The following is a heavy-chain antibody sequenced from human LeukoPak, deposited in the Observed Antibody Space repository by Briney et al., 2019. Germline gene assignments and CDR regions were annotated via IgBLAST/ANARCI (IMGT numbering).Heavy chain of an antibody. CDR2: INRESCTR. CDR3: ARGYSAYQRYYFYYMDV. CDR1: GFNFNDYA. V-gene: IGHV3-43D*04. J-gene: IGHJ6*03. D-gene: IGHD5-12*01. Sequence: PGGALRLSCAASGFNFNDYAMHWVRQAPGKGLEGVSLINRESCTRYYAYSLKGRVTISRDNRKDYLYLQMNSLRAEDTAFYYCARGYSAYQRYYFYYMDVWGTGTTVTVSS.